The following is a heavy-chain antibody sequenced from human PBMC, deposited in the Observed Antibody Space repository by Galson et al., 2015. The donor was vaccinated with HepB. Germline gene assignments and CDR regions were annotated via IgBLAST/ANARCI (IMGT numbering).Heavy chain of an antibody. J-gene: IGHJ4*02. Sequence: SLRLSCAASGFTFSSYAMSWVRQAPGKGLEWVSAISGSGGSTYYADSVKGRFTISRDNSKNTLYLQMNSLRAEDTAVYYCATTGGLMTTPQNDYWGQGTLVTVSS. CDR3: ATTGGLMTTPQNDY. D-gene: IGHD4-11*01. V-gene: IGHV3-23*01. CDR1: GFTFSSYA. CDR2: ISGSGGST.